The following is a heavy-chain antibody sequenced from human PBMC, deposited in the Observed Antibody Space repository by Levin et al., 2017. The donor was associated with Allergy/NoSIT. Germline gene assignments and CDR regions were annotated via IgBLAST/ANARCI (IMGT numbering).Heavy chain of an antibody. CDR2: IWHDGSVQ. CDR3: TRDAAEWSGYYRH. CDR1: GFTFSTYA. Sequence: GESLKISCKASGFTFSTYAMHWVRQVPGKGLEGVALIWHDGSVQDYAESVRGRFTISRDQYKNTVYLQMNNLRVEDTGVYYCTRDAAEWSGYYRHWGQGCLVTVSS. J-gene: IGHJ4*02. V-gene: IGHV3-33*01. D-gene: IGHD3-3*01.